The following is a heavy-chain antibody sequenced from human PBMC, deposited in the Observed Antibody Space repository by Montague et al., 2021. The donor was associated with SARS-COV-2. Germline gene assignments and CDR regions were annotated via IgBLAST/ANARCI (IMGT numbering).Heavy chain of an antibody. J-gene: IGHJ3*02. Sequence: SETLSLTCTVSGGSISSGGYYWSWIRQHPGKGLEWIGYIYYSGSTYYNPSLKSRVTISVDTSKNQFSLKLSSVTAADTAVYYCARAASDIVLMVYAIRAFDIWGQGTMATVSS. CDR1: GGSISSGGYY. CDR2: IYYSGST. D-gene: IGHD2-8*01. CDR3: ARAASDIVLMVYAIRAFDI. V-gene: IGHV4-31*03.